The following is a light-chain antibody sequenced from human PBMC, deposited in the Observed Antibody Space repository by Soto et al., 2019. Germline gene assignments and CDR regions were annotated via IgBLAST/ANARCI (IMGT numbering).Light chain of an antibody. J-gene: IGKJ2*01. CDR1: QSVSSY. CDR3: QQRSNWPVT. Sequence: EIVLTQSPATLSFSPGERATLSCRASQSVSSYLAWCQQKPGQDPRLHSYDASNRATGIPARFSGSGSGTDFALTMSSLESEDFSVYYCQQRSNWPVTFGQGTKREIK. V-gene: IGKV3-11*01. CDR2: DAS.